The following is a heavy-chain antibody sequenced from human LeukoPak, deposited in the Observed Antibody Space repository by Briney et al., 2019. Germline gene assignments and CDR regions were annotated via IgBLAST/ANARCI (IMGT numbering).Heavy chain of an antibody. Sequence: SETLSLTCAVYGGSFSGYYWSWIRQPPGKGLEWIGEINHSGSTNYNPSLKSRVTISVDTSKNQFSLKLSSVTAADTAVYYCARESGTLRFLEWSGTYYFDYWGQGTLVTVSS. CDR2: INHSGST. D-gene: IGHD3-3*01. J-gene: IGHJ4*02. CDR1: GGSFSGYY. V-gene: IGHV4-34*01. CDR3: ARESGTLRFLEWSGTYYFDY.